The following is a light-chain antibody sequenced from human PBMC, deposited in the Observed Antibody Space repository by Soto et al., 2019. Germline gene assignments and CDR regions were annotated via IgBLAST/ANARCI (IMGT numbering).Light chain of an antibody. V-gene: IGLV2-23*02. J-gene: IGLJ2*01. Sequence: QSVLTQPASVSGSPGQSITISCTGTSSDVGSYKLVSWYQQHPGKAPKLIIYEVSKRPSGVSNRFSGSKSGNTASLTISGLQAEDEADYYCCSYAGSSTLVFGGGTKVTVL. CDR1: SSDVGSYKL. CDR3: CSYAGSSTLV. CDR2: EVS.